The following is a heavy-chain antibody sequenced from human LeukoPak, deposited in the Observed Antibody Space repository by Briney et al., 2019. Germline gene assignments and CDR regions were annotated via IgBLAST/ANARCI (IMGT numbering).Heavy chain of an antibody. V-gene: IGHV3-23*01. Sequence: PGGSLRHSCAASGFTFNNYAMSWVRQAPGKGLEWVAAISGNGGRTYYTDSVKGRFTISRDNPKNTLYLLMNSLSAEDTALYYCAKEQTSSGYFDYWGQGTLVTVSS. CDR3: AKEQTSSGYFDY. J-gene: IGHJ4*02. D-gene: IGHD3-10*01. CDR2: ISGNGGRT. CDR1: GFTFNNYA.